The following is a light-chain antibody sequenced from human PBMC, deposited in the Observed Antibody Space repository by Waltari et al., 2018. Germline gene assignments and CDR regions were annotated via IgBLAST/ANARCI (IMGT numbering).Light chain of an antibody. CDR2: WAS. Sequence: DIVMTQSPESLAVSLRERVTITCNSSESVLYSANNKNHLAWYQQKPGQPPKLLLYWASTRESGVPDRFSGSGSETDFTLTVTSLQAEDVAVYYCQQYFTTPLTFGGGTKVEI. CDR1: ESVLYSANNKNH. J-gene: IGKJ4*01. V-gene: IGKV4-1*01. CDR3: QQYFTTPLT.